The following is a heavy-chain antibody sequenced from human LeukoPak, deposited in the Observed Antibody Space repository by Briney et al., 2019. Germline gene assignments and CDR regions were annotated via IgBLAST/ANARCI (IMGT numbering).Heavy chain of an antibody. CDR3: ARLSPSGWKFFDY. CDR2: IYHSGTT. J-gene: IGHJ4*02. CDR1: GASISSSNW. D-gene: IGHD6-19*01. V-gene: IGHV4-4*02. Sequence: SETLSLTCAVSGASISSSNWWSWVRQPPGKGLEWIGEIYHSGTTNYNPSLKGRVTISVDKSKNQFSLKLSSVTAADTAVYYCARLSPSGWKFFDYWGQGTLVTVSS.